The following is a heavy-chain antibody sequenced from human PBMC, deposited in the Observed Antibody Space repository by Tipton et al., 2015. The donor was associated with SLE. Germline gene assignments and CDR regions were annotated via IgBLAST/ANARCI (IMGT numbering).Heavy chain of an antibody. CDR3: VTAAKHRDHGVGY. CDR1: GYSLSNYA. J-gene: IGHJ4*02. Sequence: QSGAEVKNPGASVKLSCKASGYSLSNYAIHWVRQGPGHRLEWIGWINAGNGDTKYSQKFQGRVTITRDTSATTAYMELRSLRSEDTGVYYCVTAAKHRDHGVGYWGQGTLVTVSS. V-gene: IGHV1-3*01. D-gene: IGHD4-17*01. CDR2: INAGNGDT.